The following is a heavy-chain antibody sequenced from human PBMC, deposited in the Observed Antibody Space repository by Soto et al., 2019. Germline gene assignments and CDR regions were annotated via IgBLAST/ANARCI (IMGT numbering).Heavy chain of an antibody. CDR3: ARSLGAEFQLLYALDV. Sequence: QVQLVQSGAEVKKPASSVKVSCKASGGIFSRHGINWEQQAPGQGLEWMGGILPIFGTSKYAEKFQGRVTITADVSTSTVYMHLSSLTSVDTGVFFCARSLGAEFQLLYALDVWGKGTMVTVSS. J-gene: IGHJ3*01. D-gene: IGHD2-2*01. V-gene: IGHV1-69*01. CDR1: GGIFSRHG. CDR2: ILPIFGTS.